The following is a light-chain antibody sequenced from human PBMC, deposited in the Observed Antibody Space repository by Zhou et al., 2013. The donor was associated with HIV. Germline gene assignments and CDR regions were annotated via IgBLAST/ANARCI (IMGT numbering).Light chain of an antibody. Sequence: AIQITQSPSSLSASIGDRVTITCRASQGISSYLAWYQQKPGQAPKLMIYAASTLESGVRSRFSGSGSGTDFTLTISCLQSEDFATYYCQQSYSTPFTFGPGTKVDIK. V-gene: IGKV1-8*01. J-gene: IGKJ3*01. CDR3: QQSYSTPFT. CDR1: QGISSY. CDR2: AAS.